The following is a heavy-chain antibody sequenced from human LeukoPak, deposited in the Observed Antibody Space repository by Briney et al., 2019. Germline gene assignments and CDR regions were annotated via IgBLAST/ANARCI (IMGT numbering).Heavy chain of an antibody. CDR1: GFSFSSYE. V-gene: IGHV3-48*03. D-gene: IGHD5-18*01. CDR2: ISGSGTTK. Sequence: GGSLRLSCAAFGFSFSSYEMNWVRQGLGKGLEWVSYISGSGTTKYDADSVKGRFTISRDNSKNTLYLQMNSLRAEDTAVYYCARRGYGYGSPFDYWGQGTLVTVSS. J-gene: IGHJ4*02. CDR3: ARRGYGYGSPFDY.